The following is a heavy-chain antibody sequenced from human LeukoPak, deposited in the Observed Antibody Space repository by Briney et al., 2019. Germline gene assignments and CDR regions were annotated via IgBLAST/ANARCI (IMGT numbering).Heavy chain of an antibody. D-gene: IGHD3-3*01. CDR3: AKDQSITIFGDYMDV. J-gene: IGHJ6*03. CDR1: GFTFSSYA. Sequence: GGSLRLSCAASGFTFSSYAMHWVRQAPGKGLEWVAVISYDGSNKYYADSVKGRFTISRDNSKNTLYLQMNSLRAEDTAVYYCAKDQSITIFGDYMDVWGKGTTVTVSS. CDR2: ISYDGSNK. V-gene: IGHV3-30*04.